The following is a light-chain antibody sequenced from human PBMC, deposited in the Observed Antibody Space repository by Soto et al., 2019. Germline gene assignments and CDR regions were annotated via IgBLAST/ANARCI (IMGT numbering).Light chain of an antibody. Sequence: EIVLTQSPGTLSLSPGERATLSCRASQSVSSSYLAWYQQKPGQAPRLLIYDASNRATGIPARFSGSGSGTDFTLTISSLEPEDFAVYYCQQRSNWPPMTFGQGTKVDI. CDR1: QSVSSSY. CDR2: DAS. CDR3: QQRSNWPPMT. V-gene: IGKV3-11*01. J-gene: IGKJ1*01.